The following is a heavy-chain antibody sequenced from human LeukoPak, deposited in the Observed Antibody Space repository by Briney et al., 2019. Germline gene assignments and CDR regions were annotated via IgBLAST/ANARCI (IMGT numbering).Heavy chain of an antibody. Sequence: SETLSLTCTVSVGSVSSSNYYWSWIRQPPGKGLEWVGFFSYNVHSDYNPSLKSRVTISVDTSKNQFSLRLSSVTAADTAIYYCARVSVAGTGPDYWGQGTQVTVSS. D-gene: IGHD6-13*01. V-gene: IGHV4-61*01. CDR3: ARVSVAGTGPDY. CDR2: FSYNVHS. J-gene: IGHJ4*02. CDR1: VGSVSSSNYY.